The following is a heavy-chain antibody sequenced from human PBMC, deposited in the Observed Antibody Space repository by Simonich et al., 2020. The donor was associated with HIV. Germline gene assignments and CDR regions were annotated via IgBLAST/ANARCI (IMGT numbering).Heavy chain of an antibody. J-gene: IGHJ4*02. D-gene: IGHD7-27*01. V-gene: IGHV1-18*01. Sequence: QVQLVQSGTEVKKPGASVKVSCKASDYTFTTYAITWVRQAPGQELDWMGRHNTYNGNTHYAQKLQGRVTMTTDTSTSTAYIELRSLRSDDTAVYYCARDGANWGYFDYWGQGTLVTVSS. CDR3: ARDGANWGYFDY. CDR1: DYTFTTYA. CDR2: HNTYNGNT.